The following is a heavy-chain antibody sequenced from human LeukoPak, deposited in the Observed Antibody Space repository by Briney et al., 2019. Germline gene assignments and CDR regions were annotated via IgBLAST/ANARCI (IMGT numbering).Heavy chain of an antibody. CDR1: GFTFSSYS. V-gene: IGHV3-21*01. CDR3: ARDPIAVAL. J-gene: IGHJ4*02. Sequence: GGSLRLSCAASGFTFSSYSMNWVRQAPGKGLEWVSSISSSSSYMYYADSVKGRFTISRDNAKNSLYLQMNSLRAEDTAVYYCARDPIAVALWGQGTLVTVSS. D-gene: IGHD6-19*01. CDR2: ISSSSSYM.